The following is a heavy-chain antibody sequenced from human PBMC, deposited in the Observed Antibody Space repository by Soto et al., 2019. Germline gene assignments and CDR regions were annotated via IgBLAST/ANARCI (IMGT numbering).Heavy chain of an antibody. CDR2: IYNEFT. V-gene: IGHV3-66*01. D-gene: IGHD2-15*01. CDR1: GFTVTEIY. Sequence: EVQLVESGGGLVQPGGSLRLSCVASGFTVTEIYMNWVRQAPGKGLEWVSVIYNEFTDYADSVRGRFSISTDSSKNAPLLQMNSLRAEDSAVYYCVREPRYCSGGSCSIMGDAFDIWGQGTMVTVSS. J-gene: IGHJ3*02. CDR3: VREPRYCSGGSCSIMGDAFDI.